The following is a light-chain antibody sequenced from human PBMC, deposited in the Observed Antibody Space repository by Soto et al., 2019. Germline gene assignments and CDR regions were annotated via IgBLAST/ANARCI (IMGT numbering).Light chain of an antibody. Sequence: ERVMTQSPATLSVSPGEKATLSCRASQTVSNNLAWYQQKAGQAPRLLIYFATTRATGIPARFSGSRSGTEFTLTISTLQSEDFAVYYCQQYNEWPLTFGGGTKVETK. J-gene: IGKJ4*01. CDR3: QQYNEWPLT. CDR1: QTVSNN. V-gene: IGKV3-15*01. CDR2: FAT.